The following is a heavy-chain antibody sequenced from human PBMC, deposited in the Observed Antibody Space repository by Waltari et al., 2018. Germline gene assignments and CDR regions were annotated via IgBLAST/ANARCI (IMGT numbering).Heavy chain of an antibody. Sequence: QVQLQQWGAGLLKPSETLSLTCAVYGGSFSGYYWSWILQPPGKGLEWIGEINHSGSTNYNPSLKSRVTISVDTSKNQFSLKLSSVTAADTAVYYCARGTPCGITIFGVVPWGFDYWGQGTLVTVSS. J-gene: IGHJ4*02. CDR3: ARGTPCGITIFGVVPWGFDY. V-gene: IGHV4-34*01. CDR1: GGSFSGYY. D-gene: IGHD3-3*01. CDR2: INHSGST.